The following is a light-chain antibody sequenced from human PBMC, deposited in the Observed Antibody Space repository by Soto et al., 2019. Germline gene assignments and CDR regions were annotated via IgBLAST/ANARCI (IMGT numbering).Light chain of an antibody. CDR1: QSVLSRSNNRNF. Sequence: DIVMTQSPDSLAVSLGERATINCKSSQSVLSRSNNRNFLAWYQQKPGQPPELLIYWAPTRESGVPDRFSGSGSGTDFALTISSLQAGDVAVYYCQQYYNAPWTFGQGTKVQIK. J-gene: IGKJ1*01. CDR2: WAP. V-gene: IGKV4-1*01. CDR3: QQYYNAPWT.